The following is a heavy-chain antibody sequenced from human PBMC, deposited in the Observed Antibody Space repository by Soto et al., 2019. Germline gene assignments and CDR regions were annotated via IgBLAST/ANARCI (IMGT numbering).Heavy chain of an antibody. Sequence: ASVKVSCKASGYTFTSYYMHWVRQAPGQGLEWMGIINPSGGSTSYAQKFQGRVTMTRDTSTSTVYMELSSLRSEDTAAYYCARGADYYDSSGEGYFDYWGQGTLVTVSS. CDR1: GYTFTSYY. V-gene: IGHV1-46*01. CDR3: ARGADYYDSSGEGYFDY. D-gene: IGHD3-22*01. CDR2: INPSGGST. J-gene: IGHJ4*02.